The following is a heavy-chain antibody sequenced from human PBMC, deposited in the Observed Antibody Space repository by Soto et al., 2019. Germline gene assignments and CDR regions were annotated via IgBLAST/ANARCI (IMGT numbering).Heavy chain of an antibody. CDR2: IYYSGST. V-gene: IGHV4-61*01. CDR1: GGSVSSGSYY. Sequence: PSETLSLTCTVSGGSVSSGSYYWSWIRQPPGKGLEWIGYIYYSGSTNYNPSLKSRVTISVDTSKNQFSLKLSSVTAADTAVYYCARSVSGWELPAYWGQGTLVTVSS. D-gene: IGHD1-26*01. CDR3: ARSVSGWELPAY. J-gene: IGHJ4*02.